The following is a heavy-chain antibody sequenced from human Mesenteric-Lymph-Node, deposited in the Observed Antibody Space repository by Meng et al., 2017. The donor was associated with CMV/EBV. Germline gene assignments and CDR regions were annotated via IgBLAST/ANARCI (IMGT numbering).Heavy chain of an antibody. CDR2: ISSSGYYI. CDR1: GFTFSSYS. V-gene: IGHV3-21*01. J-gene: IGHJ6*02. CDR3: TRGSSTTYYFGWWGYGGVYYYGMDV. D-gene: IGHD3-10*01. Sequence: GGSLRLSCAASGFTFSSYSMNWVRQAPGKGLEWVAAISSSGYYIYYADSVKGRFTISRDNAKKSLYLQMTSLRAEDMAVYYCTRGSSTTYYFGWWGYGGVYYYGMDVWGQGTAVTVSS.